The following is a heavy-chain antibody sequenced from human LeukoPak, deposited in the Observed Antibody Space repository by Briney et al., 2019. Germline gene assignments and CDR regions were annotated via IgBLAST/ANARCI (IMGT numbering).Heavy chain of an antibody. CDR1: GGSINTYY. J-gene: IGHJ4*02. CDR2: IYYSGST. D-gene: IGHD5-18*01. CDR3: ARVEYSYGFDY. V-gene: IGHV4-59*01. Sequence: PSETLSLTCTVSGGSINTYYWSWIRQPPGKGLEWIGYIYYSGSTNYNPSLKSRVTISVDTSKNQFSLKLSSVTAADTAVYYCARVEYSYGFDYWGQGTLVTVSS.